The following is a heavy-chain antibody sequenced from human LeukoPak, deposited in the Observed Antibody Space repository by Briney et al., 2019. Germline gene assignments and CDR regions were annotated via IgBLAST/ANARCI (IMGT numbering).Heavy chain of an antibody. CDR3: SRHQSGYEWDV. Sequence: PGGPLRLSCAASGFTFSGSTMHWVRQASGKGLEWVGLIRSKASTYATAYAASLNGRFTISRDDSKNTTYLQLNRLKTEDTAVYYCSRHQSGYEWDVWGKGTTVTVSS. J-gene: IGHJ6*04. CDR1: GFTFSGST. D-gene: IGHD5-12*01. CDR2: IRSKASTYAT. V-gene: IGHV3-73*01.